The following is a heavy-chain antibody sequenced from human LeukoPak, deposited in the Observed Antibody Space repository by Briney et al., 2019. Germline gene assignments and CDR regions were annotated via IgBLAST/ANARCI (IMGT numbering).Heavy chain of an antibody. D-gene: IGHD6-6*01. Sequence: GASAKVSCKASGYTFTSYYTHWVRQAPGQGLEWMGIINPSGGSTSYAQKFQGRVTMTRDTSTSTVYMELSSLRSEDTAVYYCARASFYQLVVDYWGQGTLVTVSS. CDR2: INPSGGST. CDR3: ARASFYQLVVDY. J-gene: IGHJ4*02. V-gene: IGHV1-46*01. CDR1: GYTFTSYY.